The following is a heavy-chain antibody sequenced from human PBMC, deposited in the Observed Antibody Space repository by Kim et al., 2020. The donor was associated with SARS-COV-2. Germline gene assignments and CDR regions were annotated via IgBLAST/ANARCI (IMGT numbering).Heavy chain of an antibody. Sequence: SGPTLVNPTQTLTLTCTFSGFPLSTSGVGVGWIRQPPGKALEWLALIYWDDDKRYSPSLKSRLTITKDTSKNQVVLTMTNMDPVDTATYYCAHRRPGWSGPGGYFDYWGQGTLVTVSS. J-gene: IGHJ4*02. D-gene: IGHD3-3*01. CDR3: AHRRPGWSGPGGYFDY. V-gene: IGHV2-5*02. CDR2: IYWDDDK. CDR1: GFPLSTSGVG.